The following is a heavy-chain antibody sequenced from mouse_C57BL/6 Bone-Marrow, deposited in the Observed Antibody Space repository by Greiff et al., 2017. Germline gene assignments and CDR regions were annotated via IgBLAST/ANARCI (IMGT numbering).Heavy chain of an antibody. Sequence: QVQLQQSGAELVRPGASVTLSCKATGYTFTDYEMHWVKQTPVHGLEWIGAIAPETGGTTYNQKFKGKAILTADNASSTAYMQLRSLTSEDSAVYYCTRKGRRGFDYWGQGTTLTVSS. D-gene: IGHD2-14*01. V-gene: IGHV1-15*01. CDR2: IAPETGGT. CDR3: TRKGRRGFDY. J-gene: IGHJ2*01. CDR1: GYTFTDYE.